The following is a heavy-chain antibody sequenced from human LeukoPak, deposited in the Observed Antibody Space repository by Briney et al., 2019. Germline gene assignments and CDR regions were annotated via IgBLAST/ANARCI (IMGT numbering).Heavy chain of an antibody. D-gene: IGHD3-3*01. CDR1: GFTFSSYA. Sequence: GGSLRLSCAASGFTFSSYAMSWVRQAPGKGLEWVSAISGSGGSTYYADFVKGRFSISRDNSKNTLYLQMSSLRAEDTAVYYCAKDHYDFWSGYSYLFDYWGQGTLVTVSS. V-gene: IGHV3-23*01. J-gene: IGHJ4*02. CDR2: ISGSGGST. CDR3: AKDHYDFWSGYSYLFDY.